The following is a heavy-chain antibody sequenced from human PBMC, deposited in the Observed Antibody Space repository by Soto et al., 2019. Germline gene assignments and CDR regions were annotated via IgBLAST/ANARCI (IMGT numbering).Heavy chain of an antibody. J-gene: IGHJ3*02. D-gene: IGHD3-16*02. CDR2: IFSTDEK. CDR3: ARNQNYDYVWGSYRLLAGGAPDI. V-gene: IGHV2-26*01. CDR1: GFSLSTARMG. Sequence: QVTLKESGPVLVKPTETLTLTCTVSGFSLSTARMGVSWIRQPPGKALEWLANIFSTDEKSYSTSLKSSLTISKDTSKSQVVLTMTNMDPVDTATYYCARNQNYDYVWGSYRLLAGGAPDIWGQGTMVTVSS.